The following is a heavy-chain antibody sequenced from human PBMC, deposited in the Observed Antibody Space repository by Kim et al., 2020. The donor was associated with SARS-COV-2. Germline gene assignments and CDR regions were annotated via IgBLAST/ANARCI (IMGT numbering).Heavy chain of an antibody. J-gene: IGHJ4*02. CDR3: ARGVGVVATTVDY. CDR2: IYYSGST. Sequence: SETLSLTCTVSGGSISSGGYYWSWIRQHPGKGLEWIGYIYYSGSTYYNPSLKSRVTISVDTSKNQFSLKLSSVTAADTAVYYCARGVGVVATTVDYWGQGTLVTVSS. V-gene: IGHV4-31*03. D-gene: IGHD1-26*01. CDR1: GGSISSGGYY.